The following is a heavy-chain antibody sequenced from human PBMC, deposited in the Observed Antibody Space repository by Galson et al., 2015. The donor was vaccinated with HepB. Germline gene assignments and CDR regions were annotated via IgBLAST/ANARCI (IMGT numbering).Heavy chain of an antibody. Sequence: GGYYWSWIRQHPGKGLEWIGYTHYSGSTYYNPSLRGRLTISEGMSKNQFSLKLSSVTAADTAIYYCARGSEDNYGSFGYWGQGTLVTVSS. CDR1: GGYY. D-gene: IGHD3-10*01. CDR3: ARGSEDNYGSFGY. V-gene: IGHV4-31*02. J-gene: IGHJ4*02. CDR2: THYSGST.